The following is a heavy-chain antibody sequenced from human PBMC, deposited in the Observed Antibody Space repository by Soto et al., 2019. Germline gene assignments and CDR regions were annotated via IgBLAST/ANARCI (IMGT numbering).Heavy chain of an antibody. V-gene: IGHV3-23*01. J-gene: IGHJ3*02. D-gene: IGHD6-19*01. Sequence: EVQLLESGGGLVQPGGSLRLSCAASGFTFSIYAMTWVRQAPGKGLEWVSTISGSGTSAYYADSVKGRFTFSRDNSKNTLDLQMNSLRAEEAALYYCAKLGSNGWYYAFDIWGHGTVVTVSS. CDR2: ISGSGTSA. CDR3: AKLGSNGWYYAFDI. CDR1: GFTFSIYA.